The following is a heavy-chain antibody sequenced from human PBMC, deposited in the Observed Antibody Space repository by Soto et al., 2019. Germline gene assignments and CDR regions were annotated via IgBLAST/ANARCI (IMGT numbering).Heavy chain of an antibody. CDR3: PKAPVVWGSSWYFEL. CDR2: ISGSGGST. J-gene: IGHJ2*01. Sequence: EVQLLESGGGLVQPGWSLRLSCAASGFKFSNSAMTWVRQAPGKGLECDSAISGSGGSTYYADSVKGRFTISRDNSENTLYLQMSILGAEDTAVYDCPKAPVVWGSSWYFELWGRGTLVTVSS. D-gene: IGHD7-27*01. V-gene: IGHV3-23*01. CDR1: GFKFSNSA.